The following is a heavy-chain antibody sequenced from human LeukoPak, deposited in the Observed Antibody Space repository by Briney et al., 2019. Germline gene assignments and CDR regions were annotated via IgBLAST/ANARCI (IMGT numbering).Heavy chain of an antibody. D-gene: IGHD6-13*01. V-gene: IGHV4-59*01. J-gene: IGHJ4*02. CDR2: IYYTGST. CDR3: ARDRPGGSSLDY. Sequence: SETLSLTCTVSGGSISRDYWSWLRQPPGKGLEWIGYIYYTGSTNYNPSLKSRVTISVDTPKNQFSLKLSSVTAADTAVYYCARDRPGGSSLDYWGQGTLVTVSS. CDR1: GGSISRDY.